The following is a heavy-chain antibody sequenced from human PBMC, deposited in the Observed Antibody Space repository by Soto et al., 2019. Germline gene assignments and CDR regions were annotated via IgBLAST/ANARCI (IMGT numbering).Heavy chain of an antibody. CDR1: GGTFSSYA. CDR2: IIPIFGTA. Sequence: ASVKVSCKASGGTFSSYAISGVRQAPGQELEWMRGIIPIFGTANYAQKFQGRVTITADESTSTADMELRSLRSEYTAVYYCAPQQLSVQEHTYYYYGMDVWGQGTTVTVSS. J-gene: IGHJ6*02. CDR3: APQQLSVQEHTYYYYGMDV. D-gene: IGHD6-13*01. V-gene: IGHV1-69*13.